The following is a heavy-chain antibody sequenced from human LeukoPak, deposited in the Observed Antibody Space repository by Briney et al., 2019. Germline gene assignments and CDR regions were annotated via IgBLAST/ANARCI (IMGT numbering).Heavy chain of an antibody. J-gene: IGHJ5*02. D-gene: IGHD3-3*01. CDR3: ARDTVYYDFWSGYQGYSGYDHAWFDP. CDR1: GGSFSGYY. Sequence: KTSETLSLTCAVYGGSFSGYYWSWIRQPPGKGLEWIGEINHSGSTNYNPSLKSRVTISVDTSKNQFSLKLSSVTAADTAVYYCARDTVYYDFWSGYQGYSGYDHAWFDPWGQGTLVTVSS. CDR2: INHSGST. V-gene: IGHV4-34*01.